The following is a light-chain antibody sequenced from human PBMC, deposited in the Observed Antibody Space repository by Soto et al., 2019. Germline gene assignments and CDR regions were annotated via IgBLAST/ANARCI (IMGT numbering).Light chain of an antibody. V-gene: IGLV2-14*03. CDR3: CSYAGSSTLYV. CDR2: DVS. Sequence: QSVLTQPASVSGSPGQSITISCTGTSSDVGGYNYVSWYQHHPGKAPKLMIYDVSNRPSGVSNRFSGSKSGNTASLTISGLQPEDEADYYCCSYAGSSTLYVFGTGTKVTVL. CDR1: SSDVGGYNY. J-gene: IGLJ1*01.